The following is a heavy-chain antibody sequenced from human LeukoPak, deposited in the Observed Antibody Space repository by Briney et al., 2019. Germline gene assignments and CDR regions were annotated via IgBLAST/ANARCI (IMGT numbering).Heavy chain of an antibody. CDR2: MNSDGSNI. J-gene: IGHJ4*02. V-gene: IGHV3-74*01. D-gene: IGHD6-13*01. CDR3: TGDRATAADY. Sequence: PGGSLRLSCAASGFTFSSSWMHWVRQAPGKGLVWVSRMNSDGSNINYADSVKGRFTISRDNANNTLYLQMNSLRAEDTAVYYCTGDRATAADYWGQGTLVTVSS. CDR1: GFTFSSSW.